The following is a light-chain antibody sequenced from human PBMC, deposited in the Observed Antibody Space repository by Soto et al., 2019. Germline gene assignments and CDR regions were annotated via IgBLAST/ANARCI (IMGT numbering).Light chain of an antibody. CDR1: QSIDDW. CDR3: QQYHRYIT. CDR2: TAS. V-gene: IGKV1-5*03. J-gene: IGKJ5*01. Sequence: DIQMTQSPSTLSASVGDRVTITCRASQSIDDWLAWYQQKPGKAPKHLIYTASSLQSGVPSRFSGSGSGTEFTLTISSLQPDDFATYYCQQYHRYITFGQGTRLEIK.